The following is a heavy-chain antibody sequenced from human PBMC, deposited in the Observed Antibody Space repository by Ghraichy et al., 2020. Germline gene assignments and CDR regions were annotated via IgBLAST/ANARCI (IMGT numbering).Heavy chain of an antibody. Sequence: LSLTCAVSGFTVRNNYMSWVRQAPGKGLEWVSVIYNDGATYYAGSVKGRFTISKDNSKNTVYLQMNSLRAEDTAVYYCARGVDNYGGFDYWGQGTLVPVSS. CDR3: ARGVDNYGGFDY. V-gene: IGHV3-66*01. CDR2: IYNDGAT. CDR1: GFTVRNNY. D-gene: IGHD5-18*01. J-gene: IGHJ4*02.